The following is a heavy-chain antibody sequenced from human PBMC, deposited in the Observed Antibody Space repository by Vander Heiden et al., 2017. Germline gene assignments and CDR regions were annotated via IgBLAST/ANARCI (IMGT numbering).Heavy chain of an antibody. D-gene: IGHD3-22*01. CDR2: IWYDGSNK. J-gene: IGHJ4*02. CDR3: AAISSGYYYSFDY. V-gene: IGHV3-33*01. Sequence: QVQLVESGGGVVQPGRSLSLSCAASGFTFSSYGMHWVRQAPGKGLEWVAVIWYDGSNKYYADSVKGRFTISRDNSKNTLYLQMNSLRAEDTAVYYCAAISSGYYYSFDYWGQGTLVTVSS. CDR1: GFTFSSYG.